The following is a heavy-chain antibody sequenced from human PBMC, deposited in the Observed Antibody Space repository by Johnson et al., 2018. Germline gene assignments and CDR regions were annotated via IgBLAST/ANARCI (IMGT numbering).Heavy chain of an antibody. CDR3: ARESFSMRTGNDGFDV. CDR2: IYEDGST. Sequence: QVQLQQSGPGLVKPSETLSLICTVSGVSLSLHQWDWIRQAPGKGLEWIGVIYEDGSTNYNPSLKSRVTISVDRSKNQFSLKLTPATAADTAVYYCARESFSMRTGNDGFDVWGQGTKVNVSS. CDR1: GVSLSLHQ. V-gene: IGHV4-59*11. J-gene: IGHJ3*01. D-gene: IGHD2/OR15-2a*01.